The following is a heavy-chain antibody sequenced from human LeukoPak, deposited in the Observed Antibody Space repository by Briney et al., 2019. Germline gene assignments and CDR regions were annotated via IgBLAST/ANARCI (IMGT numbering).Heavy chain of an antibody. V-gene: IGHV5-51*01. CDR1: GYRFTNYW. Sequence: GESLKISCQGSGYRFTNYWIGWVRQMPGKGLEWMGLIDPDDSQSAYNPSFQGQITISADKSISTAYLQWSSLKASDTAMYYCARLGGVVPAAIRLYYYYYMGVWGKGTTVTVSS. J-gene: IGHJ6*03. CDR2: IDPDDSQS. D-gene: IGHD2-2*02. CDR3: ARLGGVVPAAIRLYYYYYMGV.